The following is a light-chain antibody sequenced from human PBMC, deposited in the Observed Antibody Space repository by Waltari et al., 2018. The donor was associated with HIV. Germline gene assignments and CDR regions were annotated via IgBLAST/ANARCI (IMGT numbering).Light chain of an antibody. Sequence: QSALTQPPSASGSHGQSVTISCTGTSRDVGGYHYVSWYQQHPGKATKLIIYDVSNRPSGFPDRFSGPKSGTTASLTVSGLQAEDEAVYYCSSYACRNNVFFGGGTKVTVL. V-gene: IGLV2-8*01. CDR2: DVS. J-gene: IGLJ2*01. CDR3: SSYACRNNVF. CDR1: SRDVGGYHY.